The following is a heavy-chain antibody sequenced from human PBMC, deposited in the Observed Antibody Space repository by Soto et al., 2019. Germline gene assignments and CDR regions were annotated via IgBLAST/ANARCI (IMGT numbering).Heavy chain of an antibody. D-gene: IGHD3-3*01. V-gene: IGHV3-66*01. Sequence: EVQVVESGGGLVQPGESLRLSCAATGFTVSSNYMSWVRQAPGKGLEWDSVIYSGGNTYYADSVKGRFTISRDNSENTLYLQINSLRVEDTAVYYCAREAWYAFWSGPGWFDPWGQGTLVTVSS. CDR1: GFTVSSNY. J-gene: IGHJ5*02. CDR3: AREAWYAFWSGPGWFDP. CDR2: IYSGGNT.